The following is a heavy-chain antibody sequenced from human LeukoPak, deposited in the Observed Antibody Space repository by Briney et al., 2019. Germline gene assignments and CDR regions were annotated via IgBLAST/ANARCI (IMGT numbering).Heavy chain of an antibody. D-gene: IGHD2-15*01. CDR3: AREWDCSGGSCYSEVGRAFDI. J-gene: IGHJ3*02. CDR2: IYYSGST. Sequence: SETLSLTCTVSGGSISSGGYYWSWIRQHPGKGLEWIGYIYYSGSTYYNPSLKSRLTISVDTSKNQFSLKLSSVTAADTAVYYCAREWDCSGGSCYSEVGRAFDIWGQGTVVTVSS. CDR1: GGSISSGGYY. V-gene: IGHV4-31*03.